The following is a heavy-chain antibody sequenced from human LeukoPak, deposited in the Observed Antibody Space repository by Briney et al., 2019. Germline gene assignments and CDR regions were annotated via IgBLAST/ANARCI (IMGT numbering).Heavy chain of an antibody. J-gene: IGHJ6*03. Sequence: SETLSLTCAVYGESFSDYYWSWIRQPPGKGLEWIGEINHSGSTNYNPSLKSRVTISVDTSKNQFSLKLSSVTAADTAVYYCARGKGRYVYYYYYMDVWGKGTTVTVSS. CDR1: GESFSDYY. CDR3: ARGKGRYVYYYYYMDV. D-gene: IGHD3-16*01. CDR2: INHSGST. V-gene: IGHV4-34*01.